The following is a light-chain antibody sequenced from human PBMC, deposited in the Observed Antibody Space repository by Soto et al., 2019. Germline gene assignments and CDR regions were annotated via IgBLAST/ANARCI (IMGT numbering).Light chain of an antibody. V-gene: IGKV1-5*01. J-gene: IGKJ1*01. CDR2: DAS. CDR1: QSISTW. CDR3: QQYNSYSRT. Sequence: IQMTQSPSTLSASVGYRFTITCRASQSISTWLAWYQQKXEKAPKLLIHDASTLQSGVPSRFRGSGSGTEFTLTISSLQPDDFATYYCQQYNSYSRTFGQGTKVDIK.